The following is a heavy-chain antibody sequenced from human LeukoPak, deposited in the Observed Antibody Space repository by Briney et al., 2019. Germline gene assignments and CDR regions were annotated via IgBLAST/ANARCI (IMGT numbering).Heavy chain of an antibody. Sequence: PGGSLRLSCAASGFTFSSYGTGWVRQAPGKGLEWVSTISGSGGSTYYADPVKGRFTISRDNSKNTLYLQMNSLRAEDTAVYYCAKRSSSGYYVKDYFDIWGQGTMVTVSS. J-gene: IGHJ3*02. CDR3: AKRSSSGYYVKDYFDI. CDR2: ISGSGGST. CDR1: GFTFSSYG. V-gene: IGHV3-23*01. D-gene: IGHD3-22*01.